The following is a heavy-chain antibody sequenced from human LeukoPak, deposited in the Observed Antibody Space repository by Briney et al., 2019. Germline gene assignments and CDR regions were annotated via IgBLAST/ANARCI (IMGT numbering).Heavy chain of an antibody. Sequence: GGSLRPSCAASGFTFNSYAMSWVRQAPGKGLEWVSGISSGGSTYYADSVQGRFTISRDNSKNMLYLQMNTLRAEDTAVYYCAKEGGHSYDYFDYWGQGTLVTVSS. J-gene: IGHJ4*02. CDR2: ISSGGST. D-gene: IGHD2-15*01. CDR1: GFTFNSYA. V-gene: IGHV3-23*01. CDR3: AKEGGHSYDYFDY.